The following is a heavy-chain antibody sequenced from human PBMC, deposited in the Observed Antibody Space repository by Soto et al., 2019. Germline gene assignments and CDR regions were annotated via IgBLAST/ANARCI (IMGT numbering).Heavy chain of an antibody. CDR3: ARDLITTVTTPGGGY. V-gene: IGHV1-18*01. CDR2: ISAYNGNT. D-gene: IGHD4-17*01. CDR1: GYTFTSYG. J-gene: IGHJ4*02. Sequence: QVQLVQSGAEVKKPGASVKVSCKASGYTFTSYGISWVRQAPGQGLEWMGWISAYNGNTNYAQKLQGRVTKTTDTSPSTAYMELRSLRSDDTAVYYCARDLITTVTTPGGGYWGQGTLVTVSS.